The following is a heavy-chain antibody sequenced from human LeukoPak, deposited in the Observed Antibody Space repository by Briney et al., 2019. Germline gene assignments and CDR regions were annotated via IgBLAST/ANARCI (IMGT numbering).Heavy chain of an antibody. CDR2: LYSGGNT. J-gene: IGHJ6*02. V-gene: IGHV3-53*01. CDR1: GFTVSSNY. D-gene: IGHD3-22*01. Sequence: GGSLRLSCVASGFTVSSNYMSWVRQAPGKGLEWVSVLYSGGNTYYSDSVRGRFTISRDNSKNTLYLQMNSLRAEDTAVYYCARDRAGYYDSSGYGPKKQSYYYYGMDVWGQGTTVTVSS. CDR3: ARDRAGYYDSSGYGPKKQSYYYYGMDV.